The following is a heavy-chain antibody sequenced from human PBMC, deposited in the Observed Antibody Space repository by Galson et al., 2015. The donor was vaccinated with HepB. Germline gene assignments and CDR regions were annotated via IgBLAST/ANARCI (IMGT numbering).Heavy chain of an antibody. Sequence: ETLSLTCAVYGGSFSGYYWSWIRQPPGKGLEWIGEINHSGSTNYNPSLKSRVTISVDTSKNQFSLKLSSVTAADTAVYYCARGVVQLLWFRDPRGRWFDPWGQGTLVTVSS. CDR1: GGSFSGYY. CDR3: ARGVVQLLWFRDPRGRWFDP. CDR2: INHSGST. V-gene: IGHV4-34*01. J-gene: IGHJ5*02. D-gene: IGHD3-10*01.